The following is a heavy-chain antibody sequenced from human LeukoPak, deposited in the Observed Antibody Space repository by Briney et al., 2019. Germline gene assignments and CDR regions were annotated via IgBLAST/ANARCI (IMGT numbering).Heavy chain of an antibody. J-gene: IGHJ2*01. CDR2: IYYSGST. CDR3: ARHGRVAAAGWTWYFDL. Sequence: SETLSLTCTVSGGSTSSCYWSWIRQPPGKGLEWIGYIYYSGSTNYNPSLKSRVTISVDTSKNQFSLKLNSVTAADTAVYYCARHGRVAAAGWTWYFDLWGRGTLVTVSS. CDR1: GGSTSSCY. V-gene: IGHV4-59*01. D-gene: IGHD6-13*01.